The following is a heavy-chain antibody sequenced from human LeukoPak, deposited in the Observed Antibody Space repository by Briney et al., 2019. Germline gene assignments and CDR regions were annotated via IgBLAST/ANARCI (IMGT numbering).Heavy chain of an antibody. J-gene: IGHJ5*01. CDR1: GLTFSSYN. Sequence: GGSLRLSCAASGLTFSSYNMNWVRQAPGKGLEWVSSISRSSTYISYADSVKGRFTISRDNAKNSLYLQMSSLRVEDTAVYYCTRDPRHFDSCGQGTLVTVSS. CDR3: TRDPRHFDS. CDR2: ISRSSTYI. V-gene: IGHV3-21*01. D-gene: IGHD6-6*01.